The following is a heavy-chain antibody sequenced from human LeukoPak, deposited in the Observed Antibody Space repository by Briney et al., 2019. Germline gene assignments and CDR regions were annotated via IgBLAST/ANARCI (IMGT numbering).Heavy chain of an antibody. V-gene: IGHV5-51*01. J-gene: IGHJ6*03. CDR2: IYPGDSDT. CDR1: GYSFTSYW. CDR3: ARHVTGFGYYYYVDV. Sequence: GESLKISCKGSGYSFTSYWIGWVRQMPGKGLEWMGIIYPGDSDTRYSPSFQGQVTISADKSISTAYLQWSSLKASDTAMYCCARHVTGFGYYYYVDVWGKGTTVTVSS. D-gene: IGHD3-10*01.